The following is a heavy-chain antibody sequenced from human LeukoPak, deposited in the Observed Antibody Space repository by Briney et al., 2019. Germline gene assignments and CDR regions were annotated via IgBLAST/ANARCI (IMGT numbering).Heavy chain of an antibody. Sequence: SVKVSCKGSGGTFSRYSISWVRQAPGEGLEWMGRIIPMLGLANYVQRFQGRVTITADQSTITAYMELSSLTSEDTAVYYCAKGVDFPYGHYYDSWGQGTLVTVSS. CDR1: GGTFSRYS. CDR3: AKGVDFPYGHYYDS. D-gene: IGHD2/OR15-2a*01. V-gene: IGHV1-69*04. CDR2: IIPMLGLA. J-gene: IGHJ4*02.